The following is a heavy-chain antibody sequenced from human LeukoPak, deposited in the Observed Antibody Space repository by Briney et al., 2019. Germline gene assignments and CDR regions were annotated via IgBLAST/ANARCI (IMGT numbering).Heavy chain of an antibody. CDR3: ARVNYYGSYGDFDY. CDR1: GYTFTSYD. D-gene: IGHD3-10*01. CDR2: MNPNSSKT. J-gene: IGHJ4*02. V-gene: IGHV1-8*01. Sequence: ASVKVSCKASGYTFTSYDINWVRQATGPGLEWMGWMNPNSSKTGYAQKFQARVNMTRNNSISTAYMELSSLRYEDTAVYYCARVNYYGSYGDFDYWGQGTLVTVSS.